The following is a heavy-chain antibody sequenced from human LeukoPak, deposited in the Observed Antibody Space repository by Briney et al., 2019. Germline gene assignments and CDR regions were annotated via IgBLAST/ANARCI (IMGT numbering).Heavy chain of an antibody. CDR1: GGSLSGYY. CDR3: ARGHPGVVRGTNWFDP. V-gene: IGHV4-34*01. CDR2: INHSGST. D-gene: IGHD3-10*01. Sequence: SETLSLTCAVSGGSLSGYYWTWIRQPPGKGLEWIGEINHSGSTYYNPSLKSRVTISVDTSKNQFSLKLSSVTAADTAVYYCARGHPGVVRGTNWFDPWGQGALVTVSS. J-gene: IGHJ5*02.